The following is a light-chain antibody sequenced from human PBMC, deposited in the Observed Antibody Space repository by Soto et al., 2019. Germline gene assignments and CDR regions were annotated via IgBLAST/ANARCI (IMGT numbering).Light chain of an antibody. Sequence: SYELTQPPSGSVSTGQTASITCSGDKLGNKYACWYQQKPGQSPVLVIYQDIKRPSGIPERFSGSNSGNTATLTISGTQAMDEADYYCQAWDSSTVVFGGGTKLTVL. V-gene: IGLV3-1*01. CDR1: KLGNKY. CDR2: QDI. J-gene: IGLJ2*01. CDR3: QAWDSSTVV.